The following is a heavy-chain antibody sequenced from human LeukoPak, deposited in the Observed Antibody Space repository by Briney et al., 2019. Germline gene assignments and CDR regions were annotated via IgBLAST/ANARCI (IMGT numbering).Heavy chain of an antibody. CDR1: GFTFSSYA. D-gene: IGHD3-16*01. Sequence: PGGSLRLSCAASGFTFSSYAMSWVRQAPGKGLEWVSAISGSGGSTYYADSVKGRFTISRDNSKNTLYLQMNSLRAEDTAVYYFGKNPGRYANEFGYWGQGTLVTVSS. CDR3: GKNPGRYANEFGY. J-gene: IGHJ4*01. CDR2: ISGSGGST. V-gene: IGHV3-23*01.